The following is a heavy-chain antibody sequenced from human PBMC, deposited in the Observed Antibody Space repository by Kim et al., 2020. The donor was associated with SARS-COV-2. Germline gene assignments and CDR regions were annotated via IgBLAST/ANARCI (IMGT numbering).Heavy chain of an antibody. CDR2: ISDSGGT. J-gene: IGHJ4*02. V-gene: IGHV4-59*01. CDR1: GGSFTGYY. D-gene: IGHD4-17*01. Sequence: SETLSLTCTVSGGSFTGYYWSWIRQPPGKGLEWIGYISDSGGTNYNPSLKSRVTLLVDTSKNQFSLKGTSVTAADTAVYFCARGRAVTKDADYWGQGTLVTVSS. CDR3: ARGRAVTKDADY.